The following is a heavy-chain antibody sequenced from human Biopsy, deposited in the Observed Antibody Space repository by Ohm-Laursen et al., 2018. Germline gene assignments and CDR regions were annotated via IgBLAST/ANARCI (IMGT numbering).Heavy chain of an antibody. CDR1: GFTFCHYA. CDR3: ARGLSSGWYGYFDV. D-gene: IGHD6-19*01. CDR2: IWYDGTNE. J-gene: IGHJ2*01. Sequence: SLRLSCAASGFTFCHYAMHWVRQAPGKGLEWISLIWYDGTNEDYADSVKGRFTISRDNPKNSLYLQINTLTLEDTAFYYCARGLSSGWYGYFDVWGRGTLVTVPS. V-gene: IGHV3-33*04.